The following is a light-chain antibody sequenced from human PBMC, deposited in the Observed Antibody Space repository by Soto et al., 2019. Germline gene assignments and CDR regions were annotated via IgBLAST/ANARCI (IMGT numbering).Light chain of an antibody. CDR2: EVS. J-gene: IGLJ3*02. V-gene: IGLV2-8*01. CDR3: GSYVGSKSFV. CDR1: SSDIGDYNY. Sequence: QSVLTXPPSASGSLGQSVTISCTGTSSDIGDYNYVSWYQQHAGKAPKLMIYEVSQRPSGVPDRFSGSKPGNTASLTVSGLQAEDEADYYCGSYVGSKSFVFGGGTKVTVL.